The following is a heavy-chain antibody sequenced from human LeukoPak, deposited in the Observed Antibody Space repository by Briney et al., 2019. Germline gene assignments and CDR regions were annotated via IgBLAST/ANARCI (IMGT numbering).Heavy chain of an antibody. V-gene: IGHV3-9*03. Sequence: GRSLRLSCAASGFTFDDYAMHWVRHAPGKGLEWVSGISWNSGSIGYADSVKGRFTISRDNAKNSLYLQMNSLRAEDMALYYCAKDRKSRLFCTNGICYDAFDIWGQGTMVTVSS. CDR2: ISWNSGSI. CDR1: GFTFDDYA. J-gene: IGHJ3*02. CDR3: AKDRKSRLFCTNGICYDAFDI. D-gene: IGHD2-8*01.